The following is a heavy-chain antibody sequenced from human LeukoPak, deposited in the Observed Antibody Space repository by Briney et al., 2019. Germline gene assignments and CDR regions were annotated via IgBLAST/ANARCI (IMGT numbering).Heavy chain of an antibody. CDR1: GFTFTNSA. J-gene: IGHJ4*02. CDR3: AAAPIEMQQRGFDY. CDR2: IVVASGNT. V-gene: IGHV1-58*02. D-gene: IGHD5-24*01. Sequence: SVKVSCKASGFTFTNSAMQWVRQARGQRLEWIGWIVVASGNTKYAQKFQERVTITRDMSTSTAYMELSCLSPEDTAVYYCAAAPIEMQQRGFDYWGQGTLVTVSS.